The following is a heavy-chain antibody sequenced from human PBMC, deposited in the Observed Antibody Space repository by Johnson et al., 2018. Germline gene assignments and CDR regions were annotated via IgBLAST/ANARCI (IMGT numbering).Heavy chain of an antibody. CDR3: ARDGRVGGGGSCYSDWFDP. Sequence: QVQLVQSGAEVKKPGASVKVSCKASGYTFTSYDINWVRQAPGQGLEWMGWTNPHSGNTGYAQKFQGRVTMTRNTSISTAYMELSSLTSEDTAGYYWARDGRVGGGGSCYSDWFDPWGQGTLVTVSS. D-gene: IGHD2-15*01. CDR1: GYTFTSYD. V-gene: IGHV1-8*01. CDR2: TNPHSGNT. J-gene: IGHJ5*02.